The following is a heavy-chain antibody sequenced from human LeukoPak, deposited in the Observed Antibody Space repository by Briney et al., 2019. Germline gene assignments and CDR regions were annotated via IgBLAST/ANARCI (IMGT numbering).Heavy chain of an antibody. Sequence: GESLQISCKGAGYRFTSYWIGWGRQMPGKGLEWMGIIHPGDSDTRYSPSFQGQVTISADKSISTAYLQWSSLKASDTAMYYCARHVSGYHFDAFDIWGQGTMVTVSS. J-gene: IGHJ3*02. V-gene: IGHV5-51*01. CDR1: GYRFTSYW. D-gene: IGHD3-22*01. CDR3: ARHVSGYHFDAFDI. CDR2: IHPGDSDT.